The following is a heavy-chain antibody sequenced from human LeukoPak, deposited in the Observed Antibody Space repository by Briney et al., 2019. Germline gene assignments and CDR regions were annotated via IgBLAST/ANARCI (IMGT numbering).Heavy chain of an antibody. CDR1: GGTFSSYA. V-gene: IGHV1-69*05. CDR2: IIPIFGTA. Sequence: SVKVSCKASGGTFSSYAISWVRQAPGQGLEWMGGIIPIFGTANYAQKFQGRVTITTDESTSTAYMELSSLRSEDTAVYYCARALAGDPFILHFDYWGQGTLVTVSS. J-gene: IGHJ4*02. CDR3: ARALAGDPFILHFDY. D-gene: IGHD7-27*01.